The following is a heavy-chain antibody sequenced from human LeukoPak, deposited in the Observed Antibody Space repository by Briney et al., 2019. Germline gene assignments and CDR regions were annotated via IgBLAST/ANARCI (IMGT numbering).Heavy chain of an antibody. CDR1: GGSISSGGYY. J-gene: IGHJ6*03. D-gene: IGHD3-3*01. V-gene: IGHV4-30-2*01. Sequence: SETLSLTCTVSGGSISSGGYYWSWIRQPPGKGLEWIGYIYHSGSTYYNPSLKSRVTISVDRSKNQFSLKLSPVTAADTAVYYCARDLASITIFGVVIPTYYMDVWGKGTTVTVSS. CDR3: ARDLASITIFGVVIPTYYMDV. CDR2: IYHSGST.